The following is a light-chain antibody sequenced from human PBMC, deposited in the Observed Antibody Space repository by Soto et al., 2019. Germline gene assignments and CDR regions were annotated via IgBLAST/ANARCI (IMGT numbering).Light chain of an antibody. V-gene: IGKV3-15*01. CDR1: QSVSDN. Sequence: EIVMTQSPATLSVSPGERATLSCGASQSVSDNLAWYQQKPGQAPRLLIYGASTRATGIPARFSGSGSGTEFTLTISSLQSEHFAVYYCQQYSNWPPTYTFGQGTKLEIK. CDR3: QQYSNWPPTYT. J-gene: IGKJ2*01. CDR2: GAS.